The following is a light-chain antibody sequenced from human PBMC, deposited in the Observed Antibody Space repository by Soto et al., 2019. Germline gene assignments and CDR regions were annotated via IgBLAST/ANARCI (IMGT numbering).Light chain of an antibody. J-gene: IGKJ5*01. CDR3: QQYGSSPLIT. V-gene: IGKV3-20*01. Sequence: EIVLTQSPGTLSLSPGERATLSCRASQSVSGSYLAWYQQKPGQAPRLLIYDASSRATGIPDRFSGSGSGTDFTLTISRMEPEDFAVYYCQQYGSSPLITFGQGTRLEIK. CDR1: QSVSGSY. CDR2: DAS.